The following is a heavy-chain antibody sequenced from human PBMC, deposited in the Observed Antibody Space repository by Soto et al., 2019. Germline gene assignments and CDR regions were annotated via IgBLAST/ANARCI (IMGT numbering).Heavy chain of an antibody. Sequence: QPGGSLRLSCEASGFIFQNFGMHWVRQAPGKGLEWLGVVSSDGGRRYYADSVRGRLNISRDNPKNTLHLQLDRLSADDTAVYYCAKSWNLDFSATWYAPDYWGQGTLVTVSS. CDR3: AKSWNLDFSATWYAPDY. V-gene: IGHV3-30*18. D-gene: IGHD6-13*01. J-gene: IGHJ4*02. CDR2: VSSDGGRR. CDR1: GFIFQNFG.